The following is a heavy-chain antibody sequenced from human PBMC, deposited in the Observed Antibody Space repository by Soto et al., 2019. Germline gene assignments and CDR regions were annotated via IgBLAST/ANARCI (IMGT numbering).Heavy chain of an antibody. CDR2: ISAYNGNT. J-gene: IGHJ4*02. CDR3: ARVPHGDYASDY. Sequence: ASVKVSCKASGYTFTSYGIGWVRQAPGQGLEWMGWISAYNGNTNYAQKLQGRVTMTTDTSTSTAYMELRSLRSDDTAVYYCARVPHGDYASDYWGQGTLVTVSS. V-gene: IGHV1-18*01. CDR1: GYTFTSYG. D-gene: IGHD4-17*01.